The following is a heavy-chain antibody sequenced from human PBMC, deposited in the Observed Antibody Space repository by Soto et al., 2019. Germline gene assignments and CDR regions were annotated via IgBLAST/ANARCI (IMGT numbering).Heavy chain of an antibody. D-gene: IGHD2-15*01. Sequence: ASVKVSCKASGGTFSSYTISWVRQAPGQGLEWMGRIIPILGIANYAQKFQGRVTITVDKSTSTAYMELSSLRSEDTAVYYCASGVYCSGGSCYSDFDYWGQGTLVTVSS. CDR3: ASGVYCSGGSCYSDFDY. CDR2: IIPILGIA. V-gene: IGHV1-69*02. J-gene: IGHJ4*02. CDR1: GGTFSSYT.